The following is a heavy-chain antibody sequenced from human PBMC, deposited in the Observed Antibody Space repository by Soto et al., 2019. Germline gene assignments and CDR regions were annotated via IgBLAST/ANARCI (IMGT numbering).Heavy chain of an antibody. Sequence: QVQLVESGGGVVQPGRSLRLSCPASGFTFSSYGMHWVRQAPGKGLEWVAVIWYDGSNKYYADSVKGRFTISRDNSKNTLYLQMNSLRAEDTAVYYCAREGRWLQHYFDYWGQGTLVTVSS. V-gene: IGHV3-33*01. J-gene: IGHJ4*02. D-gene: IGHD5-12*01. CDR2: IWYDGSNK. CDR1: GFTFSSYG. CDR3: AREGRWLQHYFDY.